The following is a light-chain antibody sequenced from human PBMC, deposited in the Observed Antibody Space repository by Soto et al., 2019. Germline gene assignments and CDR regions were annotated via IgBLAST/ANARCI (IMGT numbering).Light chain of an antibody. CDR3: LQYESYPYT. Sequence: DIQMTQSPSSLSASVGDRVTIFCRARQGIDNYLAWFQQKPGKAPKCLIYGASSLQSGVPSKFSGSGFGTDFTLTINSLQPEDFAAYYCLQYESYPYTFGQGTKLEIK. CDR2: GAS. CDR1: QGIDNY. J-gene: IGKJ2*01. V-gene: IGKV1-16*02.